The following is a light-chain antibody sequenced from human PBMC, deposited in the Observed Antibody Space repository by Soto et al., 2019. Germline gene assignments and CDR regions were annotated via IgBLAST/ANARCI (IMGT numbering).Light chain of an antibody. V-gene: IGLV2-14*03. CDR3: SSYTRSRTVV. J-gene: IGLJ2*01. CDR1: SSDVGAYNY. CDR2: DVS. Sequence: QSVLTQPASVSGSPGQSITISCTGTSSDVGAYNYVSWYQQHPDKAPKLMIHDVSHRPSGVSNRFSGSKSGNTASLTISGLQAEDEADYYCSSYTRSRTVVFVGGTKVTVL.